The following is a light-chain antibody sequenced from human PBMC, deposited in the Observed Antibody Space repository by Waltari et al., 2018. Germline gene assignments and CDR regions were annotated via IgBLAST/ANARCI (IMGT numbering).Light chain of an antibody. V-gene: IGLV4-69*01. CDR3: QTGGHGTWV. Sequence: QLVLTQSPSASASLGASVKLTCTLSSGHSSNVIAWLQQQPEKGPRYLMKVNSDGSHSKGDEIPGRFSGSSSGAERYLTTSSLQAEDEADYYCQTGGHGTWVFGGGTKLTVL. J-gene: IGLJ3*02. CDR1: SGHSSNV. CDR2: VNSDGSH.